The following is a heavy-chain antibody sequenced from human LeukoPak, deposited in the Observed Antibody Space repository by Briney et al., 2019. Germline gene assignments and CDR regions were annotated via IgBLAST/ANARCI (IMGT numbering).Heavy chain of an antibody. CDR1: GGSIGTFY. V-gene: IGHV4-59*08. Sequence: PSETLSLTCTVPGGSIGTFYWSWIRQSPGKGLEWIGYIYVTATRYNPYLQSRLTISVDRSRNQFFLNLSSVTAADTAVYYCARHIGGGIEDMDVWGKGTKVIVPS. D-gene: IGHD3-16*02. J-gene: IGHJ6*03. CDR2: IYVTAT. CDR3: ARHIGGGIEDMDV.